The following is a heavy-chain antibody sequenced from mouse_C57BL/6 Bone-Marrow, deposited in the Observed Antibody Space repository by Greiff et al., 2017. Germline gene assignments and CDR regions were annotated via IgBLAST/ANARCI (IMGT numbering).Heavy chain of an antibody. Sequence: EVQGVEPGGGLVKPGGSLKLSCAASGFTFSSYAMSWVRQTPEKRLEWVATISDGGSYTYYPDNVKGRFTISRDNAKNNLYLQMSHLKSEDTAMYYCARVYGRSRFAYWGQGTLVTVSA. V-gene: IGHV5-4*01. CDR2: ISDGGSYT. CDR1: GFTFSSYA. CDR3: ARVYGRSRFAY. J-gene: IGHJ3*01. D-gene: IGHD1-1*01.